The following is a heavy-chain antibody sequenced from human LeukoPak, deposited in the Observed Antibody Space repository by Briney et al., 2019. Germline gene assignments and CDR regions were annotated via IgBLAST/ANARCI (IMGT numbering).Heavy chain of an antibody. CDR1: GGSISSYY. CDR2: IYTSGST. J-gene: IGHJ6*03. Sequence: SETLSLTCTVSGGSISSYYWSWIRQPPGKGLERIGYIYTSGSTNYNPSLKSRVTISVDTSKNQFSLKLSFVTAADTAVYCCARHGESAYYDFWSGYYKDYYYMDVWGKGTTVTVSS. D-gene: IGHD3-3*01. V-gene: IGHV4-4*09. CDR3: ARHGESAYYDFWSGYYKDYYYMDV.